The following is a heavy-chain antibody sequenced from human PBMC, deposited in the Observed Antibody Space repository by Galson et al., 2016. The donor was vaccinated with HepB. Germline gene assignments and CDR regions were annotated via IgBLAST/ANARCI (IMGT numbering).Heavy chain of an antibody. J-gene: IGHJ5*02. D-gene: IGHD6-6*01. CDR3: ARLKGSTSPYGFAP. V-gene: IGHV1-8*01. Sequence: SVKVSCKASGYTFTSYDINWVRQATGQGLEWMGWMNPNSGSTGYGQKFKGRVSMTRNTSTSTAYTELSNLKIEDTAVYFCARLKGSTSPYGFAPWGQGTLVTVSS. CDR1: GYTFTSYD. CDR2: MNPNSGST.